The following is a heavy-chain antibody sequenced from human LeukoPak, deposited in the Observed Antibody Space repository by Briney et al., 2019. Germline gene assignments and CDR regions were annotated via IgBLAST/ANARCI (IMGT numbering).Heavy chain of an antibody. CDR1: GFTFSSYA. V-gene: IGHV3-23*01. D-gene: IGHD3-22*01. Sequence: GWSLRLSCAASGFTFSSYAMSWVRQAPGKGLEWVSAISGSGGSTYYADSVKGRFTISRDNSKNTLYLQMNSLRAQDTAVYYCAKGFAPPGRAIVSGYPFDYWGQGTLVTVSS. J-gene: IGHJ4*02. CDR3: AKGFAPPGRAIVSGYPFDY. CDR2: ISGSGGST.